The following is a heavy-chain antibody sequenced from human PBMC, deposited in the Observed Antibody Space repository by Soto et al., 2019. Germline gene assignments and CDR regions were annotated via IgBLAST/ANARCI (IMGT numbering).Heavy chain of an antibody. D-gene: IGHD3-16*01. CDR1: GGSIIGYF. CDR2: IYHSGTT. V-gene: IGHV4-59*01. Sequence: NPSETLSLTCTVSGGSIIGYFWTWIRQSPGKGLEWIGCIYHSGTTNYNPSLKSRVTMSVDTSKNQFSLRLNSVIAADTAVYYCARDHGGDSIIDPWGQGTLVTVSS. J-gene: IGHJ5*02. CDR3: ARDHGGDSIIDP.